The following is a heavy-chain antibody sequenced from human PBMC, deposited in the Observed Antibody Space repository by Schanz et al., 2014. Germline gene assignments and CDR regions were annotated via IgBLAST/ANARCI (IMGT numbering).Heavy chain of an antibody. CDR1: GFTFSSYA. CDR2: VPFDGSQK. D-gene: IGHD2-2*01. J-gene: IGHJ4*02. V-gene: IGHV3-30*01. Sequence: QVQLVESGGGVVQPGSSLRLSCAASGFTFSSYALHWVRQAPGKGLEWVAFVPFDGSQKFYAGSVKGRFTISRDNSKNTVYLQMNSLRPEDTAVYYCARESSNDIVLVPGAVFDRGGQGILVSVSS. CDR3: ARESSNDIVLVPGAVFDR.